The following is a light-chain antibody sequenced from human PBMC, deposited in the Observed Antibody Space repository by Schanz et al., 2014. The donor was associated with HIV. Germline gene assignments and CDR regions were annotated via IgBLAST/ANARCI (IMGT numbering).Light chain of an antibody. CDR1: QGIRND. V-gene: IGKV1-6*01. CDR2: AAS. J-gene: IGKJ1*01. Sequence: AIQMTQSPSSLSASVGDRVTITCRASQGIRNDLDWYQQKPGKAPKLLIYAASSLQSGVPSRFSGSGSGTHLTLTISSLQPEDFATYYCLQDYTYWWTFGQGTKVEI. CDR3: LQDYTYWWT.